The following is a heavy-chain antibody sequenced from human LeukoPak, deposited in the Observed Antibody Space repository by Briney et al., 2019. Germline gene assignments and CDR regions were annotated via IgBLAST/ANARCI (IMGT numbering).Heavy chain of an antibody. CDR3: ARETRGTKYYYDSRAYAFDI. Sequence: SETLSLTCTVSGGSISSYYWSWIRQPPGKGLEWIGYIYYSGSTNYNPSLKSRVTISVDTSKNQFSLKLSSVTAADTAVYYCARETRGTKYYYDSRAYAFDIWGQGTIVTVSS. V-gene: IGHV4-59*01. D-gene: IGHD3-22*01. CDR1: GGSISSYY. J-gene: IGHJ3*02. CDR2: IYYSGST.